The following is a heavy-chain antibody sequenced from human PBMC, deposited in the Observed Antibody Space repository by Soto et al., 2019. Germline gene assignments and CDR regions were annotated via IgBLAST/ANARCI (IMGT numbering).Heavy chain of an antibody. J-gene: IGHJ4*02. Sequence: GGSLRLSCAASGFSFSYYGMHWVRQAPGKGLEWVAVISYDGSNKYYADSVKGRFTISRDNSKNTLYLQMNSLRAEDTAVYYCAKDHYSNYGPSGYWGQGTLVTVSS. CDR2: ISYDGSNK. CDR1: GFSFSYYG. V-gene: IGHV3-30*18. CDR3: AKDHYSNYGPSGY. D-gene: IGHD4-4*01.